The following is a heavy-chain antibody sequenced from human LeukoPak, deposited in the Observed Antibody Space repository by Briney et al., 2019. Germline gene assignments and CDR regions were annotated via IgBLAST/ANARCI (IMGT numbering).Heavy chain of an antibody. J-gene: IGHJ4*02. CDR1: GFTFSSYA. CDR3: ARESGSGWYLGY. Sequence: GGSLRLSCAASGFTFSSYAMHWVRQAPGKGLEWVAVISYDGSNKCYADSVKGRFTISRDNSKNTLYLQMNSLRAEDTAVYYCARESGSGWYLGYWGQGTLVTVSS. V-gene: IGHV3-30-3*01. CDR2: ISYDGSNK. D-gene: IGHD6-19*01.